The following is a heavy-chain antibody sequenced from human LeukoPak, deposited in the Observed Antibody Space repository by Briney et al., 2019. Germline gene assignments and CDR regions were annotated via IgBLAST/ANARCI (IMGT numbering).Heavy chain of an antibody. J-gene: IGHJ4*02. D-gene: IGHD6-13*01. CDR3: ARERTDSSSSNEKYYFDY. V-gene: IGHV1-2*02. CDR1: GYTFTGYY. CDR2: INPNSGGT. Sequence: ASVKVSCKASGYTFTGYYMHWVRQAPGQGLEWMGWINPNSGGTNYAQKFQGRVTMTRDTSISTAYMELSRLRSDDTAVYYCARERTDSSSSNEKYYFDYWGQGTLVTVSS.